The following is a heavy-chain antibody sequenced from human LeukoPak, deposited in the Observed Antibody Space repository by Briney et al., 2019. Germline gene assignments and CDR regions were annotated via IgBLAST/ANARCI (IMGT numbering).Heavy chain of an antibody. V-gene: IGHV4-59*06. CDR1: GGSISSYY. J-gene: IGHJ4*02. D-gene: IGHD3-22*01. CDR3: ASSFDYYDSSGYPY. CDR2: IYYSGST. Sequence: SETLSLTCTVSGGSISSYYWSWIRQPPGKGLEWIGYIYYSGSTYYNPSLKSRVTISVDTSKNQFSLKLSSVTAADTAVYYCASSFDYYDSSGYPYWGQGTLVTVSS.